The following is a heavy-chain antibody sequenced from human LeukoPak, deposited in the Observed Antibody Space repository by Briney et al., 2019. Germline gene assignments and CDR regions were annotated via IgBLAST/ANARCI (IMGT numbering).Heavy chain of an antibody. CDR1: GFTFSLTG. Sequence: GGSLRLSCEASGFTFSLTGMHWVRQAPGKGLEWVAVISYDGRNKFYGDSVQGRLIISRDNSKNTVHLQMNSLRAEDTAVYYCARDRGTYYDFWSGHYDYWGQGTLVTVSS. D-gene: IGHD3-3*01. J-gene: IGHJ4*02. CDR2: ISYDGRNK. V-gene: IGHV3-30*03. CDR3: ARDRGTYYDFWSGHYDY.